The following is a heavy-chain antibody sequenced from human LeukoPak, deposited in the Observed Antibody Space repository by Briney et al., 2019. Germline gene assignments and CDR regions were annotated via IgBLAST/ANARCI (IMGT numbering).Heavy chain of an antibody. CDR1: GFTFSGYE. V-gene: IGHV3-48*03. Sequence: GGSLRLSCAASGFTFSGYEMNWVRQAPGKGLEWVSYITSSGYTIYYADSVKGRFIISRDNSKNTLYLQMNSLRAEDTAVYYCAKDRRGDFFYYMDVWGKGTTVTVSS. D-gene: IGHD3-3*01. CDR3: AKDRRGDFFYYMDV. CDR2: ITSSGYTI. J-gene: IGHJ6*03.